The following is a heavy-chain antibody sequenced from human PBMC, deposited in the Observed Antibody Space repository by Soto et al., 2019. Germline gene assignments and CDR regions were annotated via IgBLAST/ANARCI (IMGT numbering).Heavy chain of an antibody. J-gene: IGHJ6*04. CDR1: GYTFTSYY. D-gene: IGHD4-17*01. Sequence: ASVKVSCKASGYTFTSYYMHWVRQAPGQGLEWMGIINPSGGSTSYAQKFQGRVTMTRDTSTSTVYMELSSLRSEDTAVYYCARERSTVTSAYYYYGMDVWGEGPTVTVSS. CDR2: INPSGGST. V-gene: IGHV1-46*01. CDR3: ARERSTVTSAYYYYGMDV.